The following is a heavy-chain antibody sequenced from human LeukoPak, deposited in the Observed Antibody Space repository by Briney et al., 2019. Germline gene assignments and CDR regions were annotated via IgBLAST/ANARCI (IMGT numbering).Heavy chain of an antibody. CDR1: GYTFTGYY. V-gene: IGHV1-69*13. D-gene: IGHD3-22*01. CDR2: IIPIFGTA. Sequence: GASVKVSCKASGYTFTGYYMHWVRQAPGQGLGWMGGIIPIFGTANYAQKFQGRVTITADESTSTAYMELSSLRSEDTAVYYCARDYYDSSGYYSYYYYMDVWGKGTTVTVSS. CDR3: ARDYYDSSGYYSYYYYMDV. J-gene: IGHJ6*03.